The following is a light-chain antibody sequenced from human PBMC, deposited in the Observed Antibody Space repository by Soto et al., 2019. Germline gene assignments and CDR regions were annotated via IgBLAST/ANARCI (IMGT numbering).Light chain of an antibody. CDR1: SSNIGSNT. CDR2: SNN. J-gene: IGLJ3*02. CDR3: AAWAASLNAWV. Sequence: QSVLTQPPSASGTPGQGVTISCSGSSSNIGSNTVNWYQQLPGTAPKLLIYSNNQRPSGVPDRFSGSRSGASASLAISGLRSEDEADYYCAAWAASLNAWVFGGGTKLTVL. V-gene: IGLV1-44*01.